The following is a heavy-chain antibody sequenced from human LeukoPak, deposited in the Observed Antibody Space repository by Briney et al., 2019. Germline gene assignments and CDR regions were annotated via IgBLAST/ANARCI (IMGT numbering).Heavy chain of an antibody. J-gene: IGHJ3*02. Sequence: GESLKISFKGSGYRFTSCWIGWVRPMPGKGLEWMGMIYSGESDTRYSPSFQGQVTISADKSNSTAYLQWSSLKASDTAMYYCARPYYDFWSGYSGHDAFDIWGQGTMVTVSS. CDR2: IYSGESDT. CDR1: GYRFTSCW. CDR3: ARPYYDFWSGYSGHDAFDI. D-gene: IGHD3-3*01. V-gene: IGHV5-51*01.